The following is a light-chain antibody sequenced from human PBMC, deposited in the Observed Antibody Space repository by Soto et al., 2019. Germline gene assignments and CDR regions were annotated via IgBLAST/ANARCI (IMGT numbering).Light chain of an antibody. CDR1: QSFSTY. V-gene: IGKV1-27*01. Sequence: DFHITQSPSSLSASIGDRVTITCRASQSFSTYLAWYQQKPGKVPKLLISGISTLQSGVPSRFSGSGYGTEFTLTISNLQPADVATYYCQKYNTAPLTFGGGTKVDIK. J-gene: IGKJ4*01. CDR3: QKYNTAPLT. CDR2: GIS.